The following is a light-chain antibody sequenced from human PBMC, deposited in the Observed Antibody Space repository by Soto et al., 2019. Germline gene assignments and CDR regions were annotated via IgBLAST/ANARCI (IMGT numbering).Light chain of an antibody. V-gene: IGKV3-20*01. CDR2: GAS. CDR3: QQYGNSLIYT. Sequence: ESVLTQSQGTLSLSPGERATLSCRTSQSVSNSYIAWYQQKPGQAPRLLIYGASNRATGIPDRFSGIGSGTDFSLNISRLEPEDFAVYYCQQYGNSLIYTVGQGTKLEIK. J-gene: IGKJ2*01. CDR1: QSVSNSY.